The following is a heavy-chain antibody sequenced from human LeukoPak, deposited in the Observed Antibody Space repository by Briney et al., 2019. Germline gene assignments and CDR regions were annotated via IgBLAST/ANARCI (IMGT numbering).Heavy chain of an antibody. J-gene: IGHJ6*03. V-gene: IGHV1-24*01. D-gene: IGHD2-2*02. Sequence: ASVKVSCKVSGYTLTKISMHWVRQAPGKGLEWMGGFDPEDGETIYAQKFQGRVTMTEDTSTDTAYMELSSLRSEDTAVYYCATHTQIARYYYYYMDVWGKGTTVTVSS. CDR3: ATHTQIARYYYYYMDV. CDR1: GYTLTKIS. CDR2: FDPEDGET.